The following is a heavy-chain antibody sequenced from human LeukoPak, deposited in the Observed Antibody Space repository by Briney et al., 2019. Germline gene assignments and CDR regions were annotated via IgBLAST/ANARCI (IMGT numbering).Heavy chain of an antibody. Sequence: PGGSLRLSCAASGFTFSSYAMSWARQAPGKGLEWVSAISGSGGSTYYADSVKGRFTISRDNSKNTLYLQMNSLRAEDTAVYYCAKVALNYYGSGSYHGMDVWGQGTTVTVSS. CDR3: AKVALNYYGSGSYHGMDV. CDR1: GFTFSSYA. J-gene: IGHJ6*02. CDR2: ISGSGGST. V-gene: IGHV3-23*01. D-gene: IGHD3-10*01.